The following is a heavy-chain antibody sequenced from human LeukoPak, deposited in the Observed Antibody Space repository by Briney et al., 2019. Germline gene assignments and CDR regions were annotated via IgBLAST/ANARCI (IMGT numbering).Heavy chain of an antibody. CDR3: AKDFLTVTAGWDY. CDR2: NSGSGGST. D-gene: IGHD6-25*01. Sequence: QPGGSLRLSCAASGFTYNIHAMSWARRVPGKGLEWVSGNSGSGGSTYYADSVKARFTTSRDNSKNSLFLEMNRLRAEDTAVYYCAKDFLTVTAGWDYWGQGTLVTVSS. J-gene: IGHJ4*02. V-gene: IGHV3-23*01. CDR1: GFTYNIHA.